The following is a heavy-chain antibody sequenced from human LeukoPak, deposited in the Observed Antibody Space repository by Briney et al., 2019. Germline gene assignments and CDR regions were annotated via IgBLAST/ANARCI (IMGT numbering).Heavy chain of an antibody. CDR1: GFTVSTNY. J-gene: IGHJ3*02. V-gene: IGHV3-53*04. CDR2: ICSGGST. CDR3: AREVGGSAFDI. Sequence: GGSLRLSCAASGFTVSTNYMSWVRQAPGKGLEWVSVICSGGSTYYADSVKGRFTISRHNSKNTLYLQMNSLRAEDTAVYYCAREVGGSAFDIWGQGTMVTVSS. D-gene: IGHD3-16*01.